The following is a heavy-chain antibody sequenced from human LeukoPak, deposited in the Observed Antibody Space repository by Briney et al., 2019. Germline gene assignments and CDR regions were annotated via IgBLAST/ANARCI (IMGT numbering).Heavy chain of an antibody. CDR1: GGSISSYY. CDR3: ARALSLYYYDSSGYYIAFDI. Sequence: PSETLSLTCTVSGGSISSYYWSWIRQPPGKGLEWIGYIYYSGSTNYNPSLKSRVTISVDTSKNQFSLKLSSVTAADTAVYYCARALSLYYYDSSGYYIAFDIWGQGIMVTVSS. D-gene: IGHD3-22*01. CDR2: IYYSGST. V-gene: IGHV4-59*01. J-gene: IGHJ3*02.